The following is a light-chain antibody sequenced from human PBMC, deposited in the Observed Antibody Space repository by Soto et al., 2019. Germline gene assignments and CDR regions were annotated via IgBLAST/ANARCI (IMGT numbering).Light chain of an antibody. Sequence: EIVMTQSPATLSVSPGERVTLSCRARQSVGSNLAWYQQKPGQAPRLLIYGASTRATGIPARFSGSGSETEFTLTISRLEPEDFAVYYCQQYGSSGTFGQGTKVDIK. CDR1: QSVGSN. V-gene: IGKV3-15*01. CDR3: QQYGSSGT. J-gene: IGKJ1*01. CDR2: GAS.